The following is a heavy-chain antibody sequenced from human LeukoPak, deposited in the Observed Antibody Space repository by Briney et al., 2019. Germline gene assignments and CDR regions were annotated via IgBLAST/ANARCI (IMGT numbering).Heavy chain of an antibody. CDR1: GGSVSSSSYY. CDR2: IYYSGSS. J-gene: IGHJ5*02. CDR3: ARAVRSYNWFDP. D-gene: IGHD6-19*01. V-gene: IGHV4-61*01. Sequence: SETLSLTCTVSGGSVSSSSYYWSWIRPPPGKGLVWIGYIYYSGSSNYNPSLKSRVTISVDTSKNQFSLMLSSVTAADTAVYYCARAVRSYNWFDPWGQGTLVTVSS.